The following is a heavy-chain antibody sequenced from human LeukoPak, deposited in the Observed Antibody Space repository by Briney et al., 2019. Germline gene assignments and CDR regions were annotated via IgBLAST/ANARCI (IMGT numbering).Heavy chain of an antibody. CDR3: ANLAASSSRGDY. D-gene: IGHD6-6*01. V-gene: IGHV3-30*02. CDR2: IRYDGSNK. Sequence: GGSLRLSCAASGFTFSSYGMHWVRQAPGKGLEWVAFIRYDGSNKYCADSVKGRFTISRDNSKNTLYLQMNSLRAEDTAVYYCANLAASSSRGDYWGQGTLVTVSS. CDR1: GFTFSSYG. J-gene: IGHJ4*02.